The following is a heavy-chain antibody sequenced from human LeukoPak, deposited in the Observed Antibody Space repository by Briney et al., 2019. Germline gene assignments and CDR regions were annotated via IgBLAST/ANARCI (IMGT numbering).Heavy chain of an antibody. CDR1: GFTFSDYD. CDR2: IYSDGSGGST. Sequence: GGSLRLSCAASGFTFSDYDMAWVRQAPGKGLEWVSLIYSDGSGGSTYYADSVKGRFTISRDNSKNTLYLQMYSLRAEDTAVYYCVRDYDVLTGTAMDVWGQGTTVTVSS. J-gene: IGHJ6*02. D-gene: IGHD3-9*01. CDR3: VRDYDVLTGTAMDV. V-gene: IGHV3-23*01.